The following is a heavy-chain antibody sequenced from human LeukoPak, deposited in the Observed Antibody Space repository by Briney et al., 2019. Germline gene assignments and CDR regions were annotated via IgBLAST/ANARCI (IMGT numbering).Heavy chain of an antibody. J-gene: IGHJ4*02. D-gene: IGHD2-2*02. CDR3: AKDQCSSTSCYIGY. Sequence: AGGSLRLSCAASGFTFSSYWMSWVRQAPGKGLEWVAFIRYDGSNKYYADSVKGRFTISRDNSKNTLYLQMNSLRAEDTAVYYCAKDQCSSTSCYIGYWGQGTLVSVSS. CDR2: IRYDGSNK. CDR1: GFTFSSYW. V-gene: IGHV3-30*02.